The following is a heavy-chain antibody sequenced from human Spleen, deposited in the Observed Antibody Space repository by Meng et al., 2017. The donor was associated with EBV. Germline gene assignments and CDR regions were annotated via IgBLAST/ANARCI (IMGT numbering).Heavy chain of an antibody. D-gene: IGHD7-27*01. J-gene: IGHJ4*02. CDR3: ARDGNHNSGYYDY. CDR2: IIPLYGTA. V-gene: IGHV1-69*06. CDR1: GGTFSNSG. Sequence: QVQLVQSGAEVKKPGSSVKVSCKSSGGTFSNSGITWARQAPGQGLEWLGGIIPLYGTANYAQRFQGRVTITADKSTSTAYMELSSLRSEDTAVYYCARDGNHNSGYYDYWGQGTLVTVSS.